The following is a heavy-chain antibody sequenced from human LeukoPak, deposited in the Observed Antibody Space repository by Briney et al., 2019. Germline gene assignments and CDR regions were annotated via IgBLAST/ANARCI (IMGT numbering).Heavy chain of an antibody. V-gene: IGHV3-53*01. CDR3: AKPLLGYCSGGSCYSGAYDI. CDR1: GFTVSSNY. D-gene: IGHD2-15*01. J-gene: IGHJ3*02. CDR2: IYSGGST. Sequence: PGGSLRLSCAASGFTVSSNYMSWVRQAPGKGLEWVSVIYSGGSTYYADSVKGRFTISRDNSKNTLYLQMNSLSAEDTAVYYCAKPLLGYCSGGSCYSGAYDIWGQGTMVTVSS.